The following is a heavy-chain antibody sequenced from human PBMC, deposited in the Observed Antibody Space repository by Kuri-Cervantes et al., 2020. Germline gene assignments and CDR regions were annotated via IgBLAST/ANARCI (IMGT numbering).Heavy chain of an antibody. J-gene: IGHJ4*02. Sequence: ESMKISCAASGFSISSCSLSWVRRAPEKGLEWVSAINGIVNTFYAVFVKGRFTVSRDSSKNTLYLEMNSLRVEDTAVYYCATVNWESRFYNDWGQGTLVTVSS. V-gene: IGHV3-23*01. CDR1: GFSISSCS. CDR2: INGIVNT. D-gene: IGHD7-27*01. CDR3: ATVNWESRFYND.